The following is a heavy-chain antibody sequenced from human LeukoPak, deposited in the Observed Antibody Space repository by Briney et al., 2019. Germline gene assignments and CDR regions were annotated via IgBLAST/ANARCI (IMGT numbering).Heavy chain of an antibody. J-gene: IGHJ4*02. CDR1: GFTFSSYS. CDR2: ITSSSSTI. CDR3: ARDSGMTAADDY. V-gene: IGHV3-48*02. D-gene: IGHD6-13*01. Sequence: PGGSLRLSCVASGFTFSSYSMNWVRQAPGKGLEWISYITSSSSTIYYADSVKGRFTISRDNAKNTLFLQKNSLRDEDTAVYYCARDSGMTAADDYWGQGTLVTVSS.